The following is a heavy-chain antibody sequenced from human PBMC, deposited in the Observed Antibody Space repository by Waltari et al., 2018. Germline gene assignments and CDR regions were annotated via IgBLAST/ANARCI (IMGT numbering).Heavy chain of an antibody. CDR1: GGSISSRSYY. CDR2: TYYGGST. D-gene: IGHD6-19*01. Sequence: QLQLQESGPGLVKPSETLSFTCTVSGGSISSRSYYWGWVRQPPGKGVEGIGSTYYGGSTYYNPSLKSRVTISVDTSKNQFSLKLSSVTAADTAVYYCATKRESSASGFDYWGQGTLVTVSS. V-gene: IGHV4-39*01. J-gene: IGHJ4*02. CDR3: ATKRESSASGFDY.